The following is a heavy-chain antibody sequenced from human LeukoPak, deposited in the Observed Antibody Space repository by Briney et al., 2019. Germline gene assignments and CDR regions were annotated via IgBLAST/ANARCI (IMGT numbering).Heavy chain of an antibody. D-gene: IGHD6-13*01. CDR2: ISYDGSNK. CDR1: GFTFSSYA. J-gene: IGHJ3*02. CDR3: ARGGYSSSWAPFDI. Sequence: PGGSLRLSCAASGFTFSSYAMHWVRQAPGKGLEWVAVISYDGSNKYYADSVKGRFTISRDNSKNTLYLQMNSLRAEDTAVYYCARGGYSSSWAPFDIWGQGTMVTVSS. V-gene: IGHV3-30*04.